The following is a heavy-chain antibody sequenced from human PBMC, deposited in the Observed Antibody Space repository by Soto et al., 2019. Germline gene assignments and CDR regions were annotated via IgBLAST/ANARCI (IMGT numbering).Heavy chain of an antibody. D-gene: IGHD6-19*01. CDR1: GGSISSSSYY. CDR2: IYYSGST. CDR3: ARHGSGRESPETNWFDP. V-gene: IGHV4-39*01. J-gene: IGHJ5*02. Sequence: SETLSLTCTVSGGSISSSSYYWGWIRQPPGKGLEWIGSIYYSGSTYYNPSLKSRVTISVDTSKNQFSLKLSSVTAADTALYYCARHGSGRESPETNWFDPWGQGTLVTVSS.